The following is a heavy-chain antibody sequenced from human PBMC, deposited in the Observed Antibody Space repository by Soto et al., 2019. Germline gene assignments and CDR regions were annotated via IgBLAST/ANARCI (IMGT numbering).Heavy chain of an antibody. CDR1: GFTFGDYA. J-gene: IGHJ4*01. D-gene: IGHD2-21*01. CDR3: TRVTISQGLFFY. Sequence: GGSLRLSCTASGFTFGDYAMSWVRQAPGKGLEWVGFIRSKAQGGTAQYAASVKGRFIILRDDSKSIAFLQMNSLKTEDAAVYSCTRVTISQGLFFYWGPRTLVTVSS. CDR2: IRSKAQGGTA. V-gene: IGHV3-49*04.